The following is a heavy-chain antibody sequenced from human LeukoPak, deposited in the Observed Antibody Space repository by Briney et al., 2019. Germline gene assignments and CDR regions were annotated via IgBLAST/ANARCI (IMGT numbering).Heavy chain of an antibody. CDR3: ARGAPYFNIVVVVAATPSCKTFDY. CDR1: GGSFSGYY. D-gene: IGHD2-15*01. Sequence: SETLSLTCAVYGGSFSGYYWSWIRQPPGKGLEWIGEINHSGSTNYSPSLKSRVTISVDTSKNQFSLKLSSVTAADTAVYYCARGAPYFNIVVVVAATPSCKTFDYWGQGTLVTVSS. J-gene: IGHJ4*02. V-gene: IGHV4-34*01. CDR2: INHSGST.